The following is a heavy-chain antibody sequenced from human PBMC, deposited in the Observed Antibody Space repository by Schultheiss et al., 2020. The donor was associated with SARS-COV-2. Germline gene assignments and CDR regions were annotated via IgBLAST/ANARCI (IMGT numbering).Heavy chain of an antibody. J-gene: IGHJ4*02. CDR3: ARFYGDYNNYFDC. Sequence: SETLSLTCAVYGGSFSGYYWSWIRQPPGKGLEWIGEINHSGSTYYTPSLKGRLTISLDTSKNQFSLTLTSVTAADTAVYYCARFYGDYNNYFDCWGQGTLVTVSS. D-gene: IGHD4-17*01. CDR1: GGSFSGYY. CDR2: INHSGST. V-gene: IGHV4-34*01.